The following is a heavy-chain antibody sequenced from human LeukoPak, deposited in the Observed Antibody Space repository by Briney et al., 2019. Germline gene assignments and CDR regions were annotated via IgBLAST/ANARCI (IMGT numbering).Heavy chain of an antibody. Sequence: ASVKVSCKVSGYTLTELSMHWVRQAPGKGLEGMGGFDPEDGETIYAQKFQGRVTMTEDTSTDTAYMELSSLRSEDTAVYYCATSVDGYYRSGSYYFDQWGQGTLVTVSS. D-gene: IGHD3-10*01. J-gene: IGHJ4*02. CDR1: GYTLTELS. CDR2: FDPEDGET. CDR3: ATSVDGYYRSGSYYFDQ. V-gene: IGHV1-24*01.